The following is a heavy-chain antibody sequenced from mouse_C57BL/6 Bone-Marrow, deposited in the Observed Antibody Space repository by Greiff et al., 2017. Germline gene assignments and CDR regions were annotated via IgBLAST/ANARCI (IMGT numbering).Heavy chain of an antibody. CDR1: GYTFTSYW. V-gene: IGHV1-53*01. CDR3: ARWDYDGWYFDV. CDR2: INPSNGGT. Sequence: QVQLQQPGTELVKPGASVKLSCKASGYTFTSYWMHWVKQRPGQGLEWIGNINPSNGGTNYNEKFKSKATLTVDKSSSTAYMQLSSLTSEDSAVXYCARWDYDGWYFDVWGTGTTVTVSS. D-gene: IGHD2-4*01. J-gene: IGHJ1*03.